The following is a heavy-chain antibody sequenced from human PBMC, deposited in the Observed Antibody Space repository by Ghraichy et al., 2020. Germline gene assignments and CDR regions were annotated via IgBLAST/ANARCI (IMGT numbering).Heavy chain of an antibody. D-gene: IGHD3-10*01. CDR1: GFTFTTYA. CDR3: AKQTPLGSGTYYKFFDY. V-gene: IGHV3-23*01. Sequence: LSLTCVASGFTFTTYAMSLVRQAPGKGLEWVSGISSGGGSTTYYADFVEGRFTISRDNSKNTLYLQMDSLRAEDTAVYYCAKQTPLGSGTYYKFFDYWGQGTLVTVSS. J-gene: IGHJ4*02. CDR2: ISSGGGSTT.